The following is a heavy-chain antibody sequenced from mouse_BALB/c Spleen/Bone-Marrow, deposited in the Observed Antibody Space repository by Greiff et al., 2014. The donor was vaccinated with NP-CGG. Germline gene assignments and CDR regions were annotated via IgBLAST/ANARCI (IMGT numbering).Heavy chain of an antibody. Sequence: EVMLVESGGGLVKPGGSLKLSCAALGFTFGDFYLFWLRQTPEKRLEGVATIRDGGNYSYYPDSVKGRFTISRDNAKNNLYLQMSSLKSEDTAMYCCARSRMRYGAMDYWGQGTSVTVFS. CDR2: IRDGGNYS. V-gene: IGHV5-4*02. CDR1: GFTFGDFY. D-gene: IGHD2-10*02. J-gene: IGHJ4*01. CDR3: ARSRMRYGAMDY.